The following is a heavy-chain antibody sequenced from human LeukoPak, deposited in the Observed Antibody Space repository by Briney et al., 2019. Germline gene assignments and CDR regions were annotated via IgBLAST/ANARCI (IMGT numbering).Heavy chain of an antibody. CDR2: IYPGDSDT. Sequence: GESLKISCKGSGYSFTSYWIGWVRQMPGKGLEWMGIIYPGDSDTRYSPSFQGQVTISADKSISTAYLQWGSLKASDTAMYYCARHALTVTTTNWFDPWGQGTLVTVSS. J-gene: IGHJ5*02. V-gene: IGHV5-51*01. D-gene: IGHD4-17*01. CDR3: ARHALTVTTTNWFDP. CDR1: GYSFTSYW.